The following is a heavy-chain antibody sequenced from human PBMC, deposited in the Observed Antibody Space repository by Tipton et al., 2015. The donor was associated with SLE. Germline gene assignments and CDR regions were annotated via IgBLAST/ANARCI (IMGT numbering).Heavy chain of an antibody. D-gene: IGHD1-1*01. CDR3: ARLRVERRGYYYYMDV. Sequence: QLVQSGPEVKKPGASVKVSCTASGYTFTNHRVTWVRQAPGQGLEWVGWISTYNGDTNYAQKLQDRVTMTTDTSTNTAYMELRSLRSDDTAIYYCARLRVERRGYYYYMDVWGKGTTVTVSS. CDR2: ISTYNGDT. V-gene: IGHV1-18*01. CDR1: GYTFTNHR. J-gene: IGHJ6*03.